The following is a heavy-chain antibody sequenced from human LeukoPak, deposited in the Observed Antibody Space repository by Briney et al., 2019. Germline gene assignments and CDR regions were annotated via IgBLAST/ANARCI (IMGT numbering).Heavy chain of an antibody. V-gene: IGHV4-28*05. CDR3: ASVRWKGDYYFYMDV. Sequence: SETLSLTCAVSSYSVSTSNWWGWIRQPPGKGLEWMGYIYYGGSIYYNPSLKSRVTMSVDTPKNQFPLKLSSVTAVDTAVYYCASVRWKGDYYFYMDVWGKGTTVTVSS. D-gene: IGHD1-1*01. CDR1: SYSVSTSNW. CDR2: IYYGGSI. J-gene: IGHJ6*03.